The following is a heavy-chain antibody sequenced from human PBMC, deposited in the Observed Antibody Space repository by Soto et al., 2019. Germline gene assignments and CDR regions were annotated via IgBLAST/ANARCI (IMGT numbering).Heavy chain of an antibody. CDR2: ISNDGSYK. J-gene: IGHJ5*02. CDR3: AKDRSSGSSWWLAP. V-gene: IGHV3-30*18. D-gene: IGHD3-22*01. CDR1: GFSFRSYG. Sequence: LSCAASGFSFRSYGMHWIRQAPGKGLEWVAVISNDGSYKYYPDTVKGRFSVSRDNSKNTLYLQMNSLTTEDTAVYYCAKDRSSGSSWWLAPRGQGSLVTVSS.